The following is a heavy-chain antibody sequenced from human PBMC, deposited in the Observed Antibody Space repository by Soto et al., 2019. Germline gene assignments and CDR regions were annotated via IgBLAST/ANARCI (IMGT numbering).Heavy chain of an antibody. CDR2: ISGNGGGT. V-gene: IGHV3-23*01. J-gene: IGHJ4*02. CDR1: GFTFSNYA. D-gene: IGHD2-8*01. CDR3: AKNPKMVAYYFDY. Sequence: GGSLRLSCAASGFTFSNYAMSWVRQAPGKGLEWVSSISGNGGGTYYADSVKDRFTISRDNSKNTLYLQINSLRAEDTAVYYCAKNPKMVAYYFDYWGQGTLVTVSS.